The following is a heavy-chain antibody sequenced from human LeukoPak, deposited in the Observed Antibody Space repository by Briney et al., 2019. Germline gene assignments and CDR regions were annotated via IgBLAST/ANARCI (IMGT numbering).Heavy chain of an antibody. J-gene: IGHJ4*02. V-gene: IGHV3-23*01. Sequence: LSGGSLRLSCAASGFTFSSYAMSWVRQAPGKGLEWVSAISGSGGSTYYADSVKGRFSISRDNSKNTLYLQMNTLRPDDTAVYYCARVYSGYVHYWGQGTLVTASS. D-gene: IGHD1-26*01. CDR3: ARVYSGYVHY. CDR2: ISGSGGST. CDR1: GFTFSSYA.